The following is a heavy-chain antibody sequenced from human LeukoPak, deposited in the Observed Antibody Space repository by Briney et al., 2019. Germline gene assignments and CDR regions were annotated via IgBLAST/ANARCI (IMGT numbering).Heavy chain of an antibody. V-gene: IGHV3-53*01. J-gene: IGHJ1*01. CDR3: ARVIQLPNEYFQH. CDR2: IYSGGST. Sequence: GSLRLSCAASGFTVSSNYMSWVRQAPGKGLEWVSVIYSGGSTYYADSVKGRFTISRDNSKNTLYLQMNSLRAEDTAVYYCARVIQLPNEYFQHWGQGTLVTVSS. CDR1: GFTVSSNY. D-gene: IGHD2-2*01.